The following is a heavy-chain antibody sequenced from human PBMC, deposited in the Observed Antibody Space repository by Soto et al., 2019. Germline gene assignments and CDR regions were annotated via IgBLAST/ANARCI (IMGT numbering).Heavy chain of an antibody. D-gene: IGHD1-26*01. V-gene: IGHV1-3*01. CDR1: GSTFTSYA. CDR3: ARGASPLIDY. J-gene: IGHJ4*02. CDR2: INAGNGNT. Sequence: ASVKVSCKASGSTFTSYAMHWVRQAPGQRLEWMGWINAGNGNTKYSQKFQGRVTITRDTSASTAYMEVSSLRSEDTAVYYCARGASPLIDYWGQGTLVTVSS.